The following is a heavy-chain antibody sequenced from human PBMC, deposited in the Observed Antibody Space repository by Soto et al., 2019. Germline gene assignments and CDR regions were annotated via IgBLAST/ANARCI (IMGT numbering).Heavy chain of an antibody. D-gene: IGHD3-9*01. J-gene: IGHJ4*02. V-gene: IGHV3-23*01. Sequence: EVQLLESGGDLVQPGGSLRLSCAASGFTFTSYAMSWIRQAPGKGLEWVSAITGGGDNTYYADSVKGRFTISRDNSKNTLYLQMNSLRAEDTAFYHCTQDGGSRDWLTVNWGQGTRVTVSS. CDR3: TQDGGSRDWLTVN. CDR1: GFTFTSYA. CDR2: ITGGGDNT.